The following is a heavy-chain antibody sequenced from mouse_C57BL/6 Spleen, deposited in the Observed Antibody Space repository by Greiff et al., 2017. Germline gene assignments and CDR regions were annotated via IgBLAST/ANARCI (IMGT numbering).Heavy chain of an antibody. J-gene: IGHJ3*01. CDR1: GFTFSSYT. CDR3: ASPVYYGNYREFAY. CDR2: ISGGGGNT. V-gene: IGHV5-9*01. D-gene: IGHD2-1*01. Sequence: EVKLVESGGGLVKPGGSLKLSCAASGFTFSSYTMSWVRQTPEKRLEWVATISGGGGNTYYPDSVKGRFTISRDNAKNTLYLQMSSLRSEDTALYYCASPVYYGNYREFAYWGQGTLVTVSA.